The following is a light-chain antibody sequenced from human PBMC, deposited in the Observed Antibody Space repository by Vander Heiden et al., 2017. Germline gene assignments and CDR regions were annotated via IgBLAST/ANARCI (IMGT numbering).Light chain of an antibody. Sequence: HSALSPSAPVSGSPGLSLPLLRSGTSSSVGGYNYVSWYQQHPGKAPNLMIFDVGNRPSGVSNRFSGSNSGNTASLTISGLQAEDEADYYCSSYTSSSTLGVVFGGGTKLTVL. V-gene: IGLV2-14*01. CDR2: DVG. J-gene: IGLJ2*01. CDR3: SSYTSSSTLGVV. CDR1: SSSVGGYNY.